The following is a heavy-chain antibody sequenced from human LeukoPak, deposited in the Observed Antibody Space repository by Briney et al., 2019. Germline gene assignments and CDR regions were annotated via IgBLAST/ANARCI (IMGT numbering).Heavy chain of an antibody. Sequence: PGGSLRLSCAASGFTFSDYYMSWIRQAPGKGLEWVSYISGSGGSTNYAESAKGRFTISRDNAKNSLYLQMNSLRAEDTAVHYCARDWRSGSSYLYWGQGTLVTVSS. CDR1: GFTFSDYY. V-gene: IGHV3-11*05. CDR2: ISGSGGST. J-gene: IGHJ4*02. CDR3: ARDWRSGSSYLY. D-gene: IGHD3-10*01.